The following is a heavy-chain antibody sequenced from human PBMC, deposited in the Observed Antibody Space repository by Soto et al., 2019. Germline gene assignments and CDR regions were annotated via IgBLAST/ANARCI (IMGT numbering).Heavy chain of an antibody. CDR2: IYYSGST. CDR1: GGSISIGGYY. Sequence: PSETLSLTCTVSGGSISIGGYYWSCMRQHPGKGLEWIGYIYYSGSTYYNPSLKSRVTISVDTSKNQFSLKLSSVTAADTAVYYCARLDSSGYYYGYYFDYWGQGTLVTVSS. V-gene: IGHV4-31*03. D-gene: IGHD3-22*01. J-gene: IGHJ4*02. CDR3: ARLDSSGYYYGYYFDY.